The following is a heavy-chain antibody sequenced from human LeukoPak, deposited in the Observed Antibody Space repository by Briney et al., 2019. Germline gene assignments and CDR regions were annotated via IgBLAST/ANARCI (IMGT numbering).Heavy chain of an antibody. Sequence: SETLSLTCTVSGGSISSYYWSWIRQPPGKGLEWIGSIYYSGSTYYNPSLKSRVTISVDTSKNQFSLKLSSVTAADTAVYYCASVTAAAGAYWGQGTLVTVSS. CDR1: GGSISSYY. V-gene: IGHV4-59*12. J-gene: IGHJ4*02. D-gene: IGHD6-13*01. CDR3: ASVTAAAGAY. CDR2: IYYSGST.